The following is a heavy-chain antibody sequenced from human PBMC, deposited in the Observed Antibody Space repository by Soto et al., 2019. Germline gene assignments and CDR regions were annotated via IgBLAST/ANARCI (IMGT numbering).Heavy chain of an antibody. CDR3: AREVVAATYDY. J-gene: IGHJ4*02. CDR2: ISSNGGST. Sequence: PGGSLRLSCAASGFTFSSYAIHWVRQAPGKGLEYVSTISSNGGSTYYANSVKGRFTISRDNSKNTLYLQMGSLRGEDMAVYFCAREVVAATYDYWGQGTLVTVSS. CDR1: GFTFSSYA. V-gene: IGHV3-64*01. D-gene: IGHD2-15*01.